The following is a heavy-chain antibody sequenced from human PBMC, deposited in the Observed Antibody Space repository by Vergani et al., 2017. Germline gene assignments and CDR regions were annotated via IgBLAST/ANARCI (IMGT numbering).Heavy chain of an antibody. CDR2: ISSNGGAT. V-gene: IGHV3-9*01. D-gene: IGHD5-12*01. Sequence: DVQLVESGGNLVQPGKSLRLSCVASGFKIDFYAMHWVRQGPGKGLEWVSGISSNGGATDYADSVRGRFTISRDNAKNSLFLEMNSLRFEDTAVYFCTKGSVYYHDSAGHGYDPYTGFDLWGQGTLVTVSS. CDR3: TKGSVYYHDSAGHGYDPYTGFDL. CDR1: GFKIDFYA. J-gene: IGHJ3*01.